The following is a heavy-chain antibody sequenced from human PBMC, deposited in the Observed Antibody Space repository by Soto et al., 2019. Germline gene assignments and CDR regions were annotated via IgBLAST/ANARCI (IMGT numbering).Heavy chain of an antibody. J-gene: IGHJ4*02. V-gene: IGHV4-4*02. CDR3: ARELSTAYFDY. D-gene: IGHD4-17*01. CDR2: IYHSGST. Sequence: SETLSLTCAVSGGSISSSNWWSWVRQPPGKGLEWIGEIYHSGSTNYNPSLKSRVTISVDTSKNQFSLNLSSVTAADTAVYYCARELSTAYFDYWGQGTLVTVSS. CDR1: GGSISSSNW.